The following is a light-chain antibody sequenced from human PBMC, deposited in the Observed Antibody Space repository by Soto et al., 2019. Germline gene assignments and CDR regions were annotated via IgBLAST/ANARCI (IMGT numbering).Light chain of an antibody. CDR2: EAS. CDR1: QSISNR. Sequence: DIQMTQSPSTLSASGGDRVTITCRASQSISNRLAWYQQKPGKAPKVLIYEASRLESGVPSRISGSGSGTEFTLTISSLQPDDFATYYCQHYNSYSEAFGQGTKVDI. V-gene: IGKV1-5*03. CDR3: QHYNSYSEA. J-gene: IGKJ1*01.